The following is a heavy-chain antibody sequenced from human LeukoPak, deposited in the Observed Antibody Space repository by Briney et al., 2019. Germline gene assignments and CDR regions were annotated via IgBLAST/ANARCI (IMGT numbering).Heavy chain of an antibody. D-gene: IGHD5-18*01. CDR3: ARGGLTAMVTAFDY. V-gene: IGHV4-34*01. Sequence: SETPSLTCAVYGGSFSGYYWSWIRQPPGKGLEWIGEINHSGSTNYNPSLKSRVTISVDTSKNQLSLKLSSVTAADTAVYYCARGGLTAMVTAFDYWGQGTLVTVSS. J-gene: IGHJ4*02. CDR2: INHSGST. CDR1: GGSFSGYY.